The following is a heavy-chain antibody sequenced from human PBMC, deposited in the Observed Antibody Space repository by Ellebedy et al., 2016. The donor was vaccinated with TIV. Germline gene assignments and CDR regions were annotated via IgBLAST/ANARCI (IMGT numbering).Heavy chain of an antibody. V-gene: IGHV3-23*01. Sequence: PGGSLRLSCAASGFTFSSYGMTWVRQAPGKGLEWVSDISGSGDTTYYADSVKGRFTFSRDNSKNTVYLQMNSLRAEDTAVYYCARGTQVAGSAYSLIDYWGQGTLITVSS. CDR2: ISGSGDTT. CDR1: GFTFSSYG. J-gene: IGHJ4*02. CDR3: ARGTQVAGSAYSLIDY. D-gene: IGHD6-19*01.